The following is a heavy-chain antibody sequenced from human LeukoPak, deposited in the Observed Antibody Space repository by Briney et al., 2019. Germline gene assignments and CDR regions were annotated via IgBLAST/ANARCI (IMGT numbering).Heavy chain of an antibody. CDR3: ARESASYYDFWSGYQPYYFDY. V-gene: IGHV3-66*01. J-gene: IGHJ4*02. CDR1: GFTVSSNY. D-gene: IGHD3-3*01. Sequence: PGGSLRLSCAASGFTVSSNYMSWVRQAPGKGLEWVSVIYSGGSTYYADSVKGRFTISRDNSKNTLYLQMGSLRAEDMAVYYCARESASYYDFWSGYQPYYFDYWGQGTLVTVSS. CDR2: IYSGGST.